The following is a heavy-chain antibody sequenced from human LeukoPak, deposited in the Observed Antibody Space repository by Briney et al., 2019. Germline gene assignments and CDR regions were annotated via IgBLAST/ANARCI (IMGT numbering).Heavy chain of an antibody. CDR2: ISSSSYI. D-gene: IGHD1-7*01. J-gene: IGHJ6*02. Sequence: GGSLRLSCAASGFTFSSYSMNWVRQAPGKGLEWVSSISSSSYIYYADSVKGRFTISRDNAKNSLYLQMNSLRAEDTAVYYCARVSRDWNYVLFYYGMDVWGQGTTVTVSS. CDR1: GFTFSSYS. V-gene: IGHV3-21*01. CDR3: ARVSRDWNYVLFYYGMDV.